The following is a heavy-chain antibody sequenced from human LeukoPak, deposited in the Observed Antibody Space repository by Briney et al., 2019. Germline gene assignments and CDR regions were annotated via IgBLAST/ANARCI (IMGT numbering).Heavy chain of an antibody. CDR1: GFTFSTYS. J-gene: IGHJ4*02. CDR3: ARASGDY. D-gene: IGHD7-27*01. V-gene: IGHV3-21*01. CDR2: ISSSSSYI. Sequence: GGSLRLSCAASGFTFSTYSMNWVRQAPGKGLEWVSSISSSSSYIYYAGSVKGRFTISRDNAKNSLSLQMNSLRAEDTAVYYCARASGDYWGQGTLVTVSS.